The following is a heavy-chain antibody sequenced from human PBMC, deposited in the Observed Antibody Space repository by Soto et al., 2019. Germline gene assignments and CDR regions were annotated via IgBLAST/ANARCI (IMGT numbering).Heavy chain of an antibody. V-gene: IGHV4-34*01. Sequence: SETLSLTCAVYGGSFSGYYWSWIRQPPGKGLEWIGEINHSGSTNYNPSLKSRVTISVDTSKNQFSLKLSSVTAADTAVYYCARGLGFGELSRLDPWGQGTLVTVSS. CDR2: INHSGST. D-gene: IGHD3-10*01. CDR3: ARGLGFGELSRLDP. CDR1: GGSFSGYY. J-gene: IGHJ5*02.